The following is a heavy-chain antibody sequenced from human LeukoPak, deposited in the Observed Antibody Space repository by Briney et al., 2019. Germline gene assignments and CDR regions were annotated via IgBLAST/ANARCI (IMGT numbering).Heavy chain of an antibody. CDR2: ISWNSGSI. D-gene: IGHD2-15*01. V-gene: IGHV3-9*01. CDR3: AKGGLVVVAATFDY. J-gene: IGHJ4*02. Sequence: GGSLRLSCAASGFTFDDYAMHWVRQAPGKGLEWVPGISWNSGSIGYADSVKGRFTISRANAKNSLYLQMNSLRAEDTALYYCAKGGLVVVAATFDYWGQGTLVTVSS. CDR1: GFTFDDYA.